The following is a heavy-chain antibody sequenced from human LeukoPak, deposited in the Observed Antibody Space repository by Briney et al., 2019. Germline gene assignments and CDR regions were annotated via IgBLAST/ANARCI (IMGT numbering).Heavy chain of an antibody. Sequence: SGGSLRLSCAASGFTFSSYWMHWVRQTPGKGLVWVSRISGDGSSTTYAESVKGRFTISRDNAKNTLYLQMNSLRAEDTAVYYCARELPFDYGGQGTLVTVSS. V-gene: IGHV3-74*01. CDR3: ARELPFDY. J-gene: IGHJ4*02. CDR1: GFTFSSYW. CDR2: ISGDGSST.